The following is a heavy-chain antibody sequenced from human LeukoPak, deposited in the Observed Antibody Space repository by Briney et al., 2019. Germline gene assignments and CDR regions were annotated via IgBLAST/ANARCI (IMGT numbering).Heavy chain of an antibody. CDR1: GYSFTSYW. J-gene: IGHJ6*03. D-gene: IGHD6-13*01. V-gene: IGHV5-51*01. CDR2: IYPDDSNT. Sequence: GEALKISCKGAGYSFTSYWIGWVRQMPGQGLEWMGIIYPDDSNTIYGPSFQGQVTISADKSINTAYLEWSSLKASDTAIYYCARQGAAGKYYYYYMDVWGKGTTVTVSS. CDR3: ARQGAAGKYYYYYMDV.